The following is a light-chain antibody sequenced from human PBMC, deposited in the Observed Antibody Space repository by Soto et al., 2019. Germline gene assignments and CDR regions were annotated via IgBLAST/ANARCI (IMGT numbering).Light chain of an antibody. Sequence: EIVLTQSPATLSVFPGERATLSCRASQSVATNLAWYQQRPGQAPRLLIYGASKRAIGLPARFSGSGSGTEFTLTITSLQSEDFAVYYCQQYNKWPQTFGQGTRWIS. CDR3: QQYNKWPQT. CDR2: GAS. V-gene: IGKV3-15*01. CDR1: QSVATN. J-gene: IGKJ1*01.